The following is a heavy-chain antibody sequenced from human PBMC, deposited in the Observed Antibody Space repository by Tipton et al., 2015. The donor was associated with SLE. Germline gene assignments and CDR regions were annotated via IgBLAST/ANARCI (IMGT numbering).Heavy chain of an antibody. CDR3: ARDPSGGSTAAFDI. CDR1: GGSISSYY. D-gene: IGHD1-26*01. CDR2: IYYSGST. J-gene: IGHJ3*02. V-gene: IGHV4-59*01. Sequence: TLSLTCTVSGGSISSYYWSWIRQPPGKGLEWIGYIYYSGSTNYNPSLKSRVTISVDTSKNQFSLKLSSVTAADTAVYYCARDPSGGSTAAFDIWGQGTMVTVSS.